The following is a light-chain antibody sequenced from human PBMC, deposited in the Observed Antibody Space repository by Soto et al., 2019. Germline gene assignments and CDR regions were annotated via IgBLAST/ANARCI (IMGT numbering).Light chain of an antibody. CDR3: QQYGTSSFT. V-gene: IGKV3-20*01. J-gene: IGKJ3*01. CDR1: QSISSN. CDR2: RTS. Sequence: ETVMTQSPATLSVSPGERATLSCRASQSISSNLAWYQQKPGQAPRLLMFRTSSRAAGIPDRFSGSGSGTEFTLTISRLEPEDLGVYYCQQYGTSSFTLGPGTKVDIK.